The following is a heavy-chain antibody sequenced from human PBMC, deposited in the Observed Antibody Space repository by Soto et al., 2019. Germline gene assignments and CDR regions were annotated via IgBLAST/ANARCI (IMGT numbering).Heavy chain of an antibody. CDR1: GFTFNTYA. Sequence: TGGSLRLSCAASGFTFNTYAMTWVRQAPGKGLEWVSSISGSGGNTYYADSVKGRFTISRDNSKNTLYLEMNSLRVEDTALYYCAKDRMGASAYNWFDPWGQGTLVTVSS. J-gene: IGHJ5*02. V-gene: IGHV3-23*01. D-gene: IGHD1-26*01. CDR3: AKDRMGASAYNWFDP. CDR2: ISGSGGNT.